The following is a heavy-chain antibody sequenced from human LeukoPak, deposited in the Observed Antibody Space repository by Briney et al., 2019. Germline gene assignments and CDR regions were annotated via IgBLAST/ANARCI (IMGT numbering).Heavy chain of an antibody. V-gene: IGHV4-34*01. CDR3: ARGTNDSSGYYLYYFDY. Sequence: KTSETLSLTCAVYGGSFSGYYWSWIRQPPGKGLEWIGEINHSGSTNYNPSLKSRVTISVDTSKNQFSLKLSSVTAADTAVYYCARGTNDSSGYYLYYFDYWGQGTLVTASS. CDR1: GGSFSGYY. J-gene: IGHJ4*02. D-gene: IGHD3-22*01. CDR2: INHSGST.